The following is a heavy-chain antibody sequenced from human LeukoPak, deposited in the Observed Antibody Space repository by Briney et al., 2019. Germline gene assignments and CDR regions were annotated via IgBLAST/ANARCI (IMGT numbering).Heavy chain of an antibody. V-gene: IGHV1-69*05. J-gene: IGHJ4*02. CDR1: GGTFISYA. D-gene: IGHD1-26*01. CDR2: IIPIFGTA. CDR3: ARVGVGAMAHYFDY. Sequence: SVKVSCKASGGTFISYAISWVRQAPGQGLEWMGGIIPIFGTANYAQKFQGRVTITTDESTSTAYMELSSLRSEDTAVYYCARVGVGAMAHYFDYWGQGTLVTVSS.